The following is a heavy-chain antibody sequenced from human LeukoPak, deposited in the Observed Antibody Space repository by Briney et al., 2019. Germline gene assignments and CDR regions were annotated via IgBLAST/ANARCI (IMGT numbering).Heavy chain of an antibody. D-gene: IGHD6-19*01. J-gene: IGHJ4*02. Sequence: GGSLRLSCAASGFTFSSYWMHWVRQAPGKGLVWVSRINTDGSSTSYAVSVKGRFTISRDNAKNTLYLQMDSLRAEDTAVYYCARATSGWYYFDYWGQGTLVTVSS. CDR1: GFTFSSYW. V-gene: IGHV3-74*01. CDR2: INTDGSST. CDR3: ARATSGWYYFDY.